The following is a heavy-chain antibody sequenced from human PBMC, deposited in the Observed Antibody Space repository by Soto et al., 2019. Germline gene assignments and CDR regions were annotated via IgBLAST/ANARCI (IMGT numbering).Heavy chain of an antibody. V-gene: IGHV1-3*01. D-gene: IGHD3-10*01. CDR2: TNAGNGNK. CDR3: ARGGGWVGDPSFDS. CDR1: GYTFTSYT. Sequence: QVPLVQSGAEVKKPGASVKVSCQASGYTFTSYTLHWVRQAPGQGPEWMGWTNAGNGNKKYSQRFQGRLTITSDRPASTAYMELSSLNFEDTAVYYCARGGGWVGDPSFDSWGQGTLVTVSS. J-gene: IGHJ4*02.